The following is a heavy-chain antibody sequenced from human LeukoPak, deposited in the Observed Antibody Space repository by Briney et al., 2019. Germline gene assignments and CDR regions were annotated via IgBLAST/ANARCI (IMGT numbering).Heavy chain of an antibody. CDR3: ARDQEGFDY. CDR1: GGTFSSYA. J-gene: IGHJ4*02. Sequence: ASVKVSCKASGGTFSSYAISWVRQAPGQGLEWMGGIIPIFGTASYAQKFQGRVTVTRDTSTSTVHMELSGLRSEDTAVYYCARDQEGFDYWGQGTLVTVSS. V-gene: IGHV1-69*05. CDR2: IIPIFGTA.